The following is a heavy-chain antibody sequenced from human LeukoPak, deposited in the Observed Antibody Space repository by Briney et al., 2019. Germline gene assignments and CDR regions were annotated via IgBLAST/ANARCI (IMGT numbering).Heavy chain of an antibody. D-gene: IGHD3-10*01. CDR3: AKSNGYGLVDI. V-gene: IGHV4-59*01. CDR1: DDSISYYF. J-gene: IGHJ3*02. CDR2: IYNSGRT. Sequence: SETLSLTCTVPDDSISYYFWSWIRQPPGKGLEWIGFIYNSGRTNYKPSLKSRVDISLDTSKKQVSLKLTSVTAADTAVYYCAKSNGYGLVDIWGQGTMVTVSS.